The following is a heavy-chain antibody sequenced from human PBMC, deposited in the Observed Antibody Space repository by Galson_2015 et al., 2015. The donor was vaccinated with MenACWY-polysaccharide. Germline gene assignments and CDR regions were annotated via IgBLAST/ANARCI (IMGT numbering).Heavy chain of an antibody. Sequence: SLRLSCAGSAFTFSSYWMHWVRQVPGKGLVWVSRISTDGSFTGNADSVKGRFTISRDNAKNTLYLQMSSLRVEDTAVYFCAHFGPDWELSQWGQGTLVTVSS. J-gene: IGHJ4*02. CDR2: ISTDGSFT. CDR3: AHFGPDWELSQ. CDR1: AFTFSSYW. V-gene: IGHV3-74*01. D-gene: IGHD1-7*01.